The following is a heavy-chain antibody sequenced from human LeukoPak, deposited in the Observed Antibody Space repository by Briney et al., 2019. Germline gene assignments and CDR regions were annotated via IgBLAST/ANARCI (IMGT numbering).Heavy chain of an antibody. CDR3: ARCTTGYYDFWSGYRGGFDY. Sequence: SETLSLTCTVSGGSISSYYWNWIRQPPGKGLEWIGYVYYSGSTNYNPSLKSRVTISVDTSKNQFSLKLSSVTAADTAVYYCARCTTGYYDFWSGYRGGFDYWGQGTLVTVSS. J-gene: IGHJ4*02. CDR2: VYYSGST. CDR1: GGSISSYY. V-gene: IGHV4-59*12. D-gene: IGHD3-3*01.